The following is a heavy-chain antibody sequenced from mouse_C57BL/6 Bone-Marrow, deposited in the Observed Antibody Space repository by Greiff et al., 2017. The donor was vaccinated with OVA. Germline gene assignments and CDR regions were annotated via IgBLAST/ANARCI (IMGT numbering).Heavy chain of an antibody. V-gene: IGHV1-82*01. D-gene: IGHD1-1*02. CDR1: GYAFSSSW. Sequence: QVQLQQSGPELVKPGASVKISCKASGYAFSSSWMNWVKQRPGKGLEWIGRIYPGDGDTNYNGKFKGKATLTADKSSSTAYMQLSSLTSEDSAVYFCARGGGISFDYWGQGTTLTVSS. CDR2: IYPGDGDT. J-gene: IGHJ2*01. CDR3: ARGGGISFDY.